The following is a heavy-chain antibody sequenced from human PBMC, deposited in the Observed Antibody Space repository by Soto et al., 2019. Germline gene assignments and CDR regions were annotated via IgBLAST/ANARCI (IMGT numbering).Heavy chain of an antibody. D-gene: IGHD4-17*01. CDR3: AYGDSPGPFDY. CDR1: GGSVSSYY. V-gene: IGHV4-59*02. CDR2: IYYSGST. Sequence: ASETLSLTCTVSGGSVSSYYWSWIRQPPGKGLEWIGYIYYSGSTNDNPSLKSRVTISVDTSKNQFSLKLSSVAAADTAMYYCAYGDSPGPFDYWGQGTLVTVSS. J-gene: IGHJ4*02.